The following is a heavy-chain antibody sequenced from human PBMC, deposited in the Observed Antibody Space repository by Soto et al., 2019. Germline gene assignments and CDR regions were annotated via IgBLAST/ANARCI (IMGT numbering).Heavy chain of an antibody. D-gene: IGHD1-26*01. CDR3: TRHAIIARLQYGMDV. CDR2: IFYRGST. J-gene: IGHJ6*02. Sequence: PSETLSLTCTVSGGSVSGYYWSWIRQSPGRGLQWRGYIFYRGSTLYSPSVQSRLSITVGTSKNQFTMKMRSVPAADTAIYYCTRHAIIARLQYGMDVWGRGTTVTVSS. V-gene: IGHV4-59*02. CDR1: GGSVSGYY.